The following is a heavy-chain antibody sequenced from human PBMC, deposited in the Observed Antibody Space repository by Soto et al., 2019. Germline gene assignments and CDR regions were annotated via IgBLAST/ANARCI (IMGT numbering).Heavy chain of an antibody. J-gene: IGHJ4*02. Sequence: EVQLVESVGGLVQPGGSLRLSCEASGFTFSSYWMHWVRQAPGKGLVWISRIKGDASSVNYAASVKGRFTISRDNAKNTLYLQMNSLSAEDTALYYCARGASGRFYFDYWGQGTLVTVSS. CDR1: GFTFSSYW. CDR2: IKGDASSV. D-gene: IGHD3-10*01. V-gene: IGHV3-74*01. CDR3: ARGASGRFYFDY.